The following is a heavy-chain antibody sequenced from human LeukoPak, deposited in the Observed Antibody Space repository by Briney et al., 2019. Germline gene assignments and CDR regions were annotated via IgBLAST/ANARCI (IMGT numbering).Heavy chain of an antibody. J-gene: IGHJ4*02. D-gene: IGHD3-22*01. CDR3: AKADRDYYDSSGYAFDY. CDR1: GFTLSSYA. CDR2: ISCIVGST. Sequence: GGSLRLSCAASGFTLSSYAMSWVRQAPAQGLEWVSVISCIVGSTYYADSLKGRFTISRDNSKNTLYLQMNSLRAEDTAVYYCAKADRDYYDSSGYAFDYWGQGTLVTVSS. V-gene: IGHV3-23*01.